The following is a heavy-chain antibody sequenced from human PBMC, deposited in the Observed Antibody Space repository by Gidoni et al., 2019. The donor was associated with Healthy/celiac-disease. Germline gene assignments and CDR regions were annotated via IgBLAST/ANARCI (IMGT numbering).Heavy chain of an antibody. CDR1: GLTFGDYY. CDR2: MSSSGSTI. CDR3: AREAQWGAPVELFDN. J-gene: IGHJ4*02. V-gene: IGHV3-11*01. Sequence: QVQLVESGGGWFKPGGSLRLSCAAFGLTFGDYYMSWIRQAPGKGLEWVSYMSSSGSTIYYADSVKGRFTISSDNAKNSLYLQMNSLRAKDTAVYYCAREAQWGAPVELFDNWGQGTLVTVSS. D-gene: IGHD1-26*01.